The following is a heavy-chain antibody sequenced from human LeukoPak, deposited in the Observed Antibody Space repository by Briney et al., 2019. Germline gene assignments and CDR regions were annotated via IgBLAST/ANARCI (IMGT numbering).Heavy chain of an antibody. CDR2: INHSGST. CDR1: GGSFSGYY. Sequence: SETLSLTCAVYGGSFSGYYWSWIRQPPGKGLEWIGEINHSGSTNYNPSLNSRVTISRDTSKNQFSLNLTSVTAADTAVYYCARDAPPAYCSGGSCYFDYWGQGTLVTVSS. D-gene: IGHD2-15*01. J-gene: IGHJ4*02. CDR3: ARDAPPAYCSGGSCYFDY. V-gene: IGHV4-34*01.